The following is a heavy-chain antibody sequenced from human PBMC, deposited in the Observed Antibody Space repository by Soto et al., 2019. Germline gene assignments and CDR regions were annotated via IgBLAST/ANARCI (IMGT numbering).Heavy chain of an antibody. Sequence: GGSLRLSCAASGFTFSSYAMHWVRQAPGKGLEYVSAISSNGGSTYYANSVKGRFTISRDNPKNTLYLQMGSLRAEDMAVYYCAGGVGYCSSTSCPDAFDIWGQGTMVTVSS. CDR2: ISSNGGST. J-gene: IGHJ3*02. CDR3: AGGVGYCSSTSCPDAFDI. CDR1: GFTFSSYA. D-gene: IGHD2-2*01. V-gene: IGHV3-64*01.